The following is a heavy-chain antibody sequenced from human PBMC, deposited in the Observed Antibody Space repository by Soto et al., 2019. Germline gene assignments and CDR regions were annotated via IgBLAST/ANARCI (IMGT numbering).Heavy chain of an antibody. V-gene: IGHV3-23*01. D-gene: IGHD2-15*01. Sequence: EVQLLESGGGLVQPGGSLRLSCEASGFTFTNYAMNWVRHSPGKGLEWVASVIGTGIDTYHAASVKGRFTISRDNSRNTMYLEMNRLRAEDTAMYHCAKATRGQCIGAHCYAFDFLGQGILVTVS. CDR3: AKATRGQCIGAHCYAFDF. CDR1: GFTFTNYA. J-gene: IGHJ4*02. CDR2: VIGTGIDT.